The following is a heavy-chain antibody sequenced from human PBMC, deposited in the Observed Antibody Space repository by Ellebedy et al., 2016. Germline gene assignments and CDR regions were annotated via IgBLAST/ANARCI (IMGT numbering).Heavy chain of an antibody. CDR3: TRDGSLGY. Sequence: GGSLRLSCAASGFTVSSDYMSWVRQAPGKGLEWVSVIYSDGNTYYADSVKGRFTISRDNSKNTLYLQMNSLRAEDTAVYYCTRDGSLGYWGQGTLVTVSS. CDR1: GFTVSSDY. D-gene: IGHD3-16*01. CDR2: IYSDGNT. V-gene: IGHV3-53*01. J-gene: IGHJ4*02.